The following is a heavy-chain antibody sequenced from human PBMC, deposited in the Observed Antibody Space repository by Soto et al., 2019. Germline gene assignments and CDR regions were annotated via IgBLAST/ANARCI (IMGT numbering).Heavy chain of an antibody. J-gene: IGHJ6*02. CDR3: ARERGGRVVMAHYHYYGMDV. CDR1: GGSICSYH. V-gene: IGHV4-59*01. Sequence: SETLSLICTIPGGSICSYHCSWIPQRPGKGLEWIGYIYYSGSTHYNPSLKSRVTISVDTSKNQFSLKLSSVTAADTAVYYCARERGGRVVMAHYHYYGMDVWGQGTKVTVSS. D-gene: IGHD3-16*01. CDR2: IYYSGST.